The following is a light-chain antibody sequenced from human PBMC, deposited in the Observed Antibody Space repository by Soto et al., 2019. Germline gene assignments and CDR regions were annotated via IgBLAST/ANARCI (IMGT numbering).Light chain of an antibody. Sequence: EIVMTQSPATLSVSPGERATLSCRASQSVSSNLAWYQQKPGQAPRLLIYGASTRATGVPARFSGSRSGTEFTLTISSLQSEDFAVYYCQQYNNWLTFGGGTNVHIK. CDR2: GAS. J-gene: IGKJ4*01. CDR3: QQYNNWLT. V-gene: IGKV3-15*01. CDR1: QSVSSN.